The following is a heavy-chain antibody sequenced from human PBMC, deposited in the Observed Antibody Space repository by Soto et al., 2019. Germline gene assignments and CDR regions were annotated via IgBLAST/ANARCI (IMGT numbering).Heavy chain of an antibody. CDR2: ISGSGGST. J-gene: IGHJ4*02. CDR1: GFTFSSYA. Sequence: EVRLLESGGGLVQPGGSLRLSCAASGFTFSSYAMSWVRQAPGKGLEWVSAISGSGGSTYYADSAKGRFTISRDNSKNTRYLQMNRLGAEDTAVYYCAKEGGVRGGYFDYWGQGTLVTVSS. CDR3: AKEGGVRGGYFDY. D-gene: IGHD3-10*01. V-gene: IGHV3-23*01.